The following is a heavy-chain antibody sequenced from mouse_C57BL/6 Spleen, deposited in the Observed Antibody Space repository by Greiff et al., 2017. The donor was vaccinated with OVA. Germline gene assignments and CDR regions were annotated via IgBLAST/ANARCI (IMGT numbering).Heavy chain of an antibody. D-gene: IGHD2-5*01. CDR1: GFTFSDYG. J-gene: IGHJ3*01. V-gene: IGHV5-17*01. Sequence: EVKVEESGGGLVKPGGSLKLSCAASGFTFSDYGMHWVRQAPEKGLEWVAYISSGSSTIYYADTVKGRFTISRDNAKNTLFLQMTSLRSEDTAMYYCATYYSNYVFAYWGQGTLVTVSA. CDR2: ISSGSSTI. CDR3: ATYYSNYVFAY.